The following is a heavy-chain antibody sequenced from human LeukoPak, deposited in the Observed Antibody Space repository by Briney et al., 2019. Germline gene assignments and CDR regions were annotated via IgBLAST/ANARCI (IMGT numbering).Heavy chain of an antibody. CDR3: ARDECSTTYCYGY. J-gene: IGHJ4*02. V-gene: IGHV3-33*01. Sequence: GGCLRLSCVVSGFSISSYGMHWVRQSPGKGLECGAVIWYDGTKKYHADSVRGRFTISRDVSKSTLYLEMSSLRAEDTAVYYCARDECSTTYCYGYWGQGTLVTVSP. D-gene: IGHD3-10*01. CDR1: GFSISSYG. CDR2: IWYDGTKK.